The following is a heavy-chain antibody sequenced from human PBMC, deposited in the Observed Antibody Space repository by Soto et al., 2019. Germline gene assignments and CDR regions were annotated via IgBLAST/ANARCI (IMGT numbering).Heavy chain of an antibody. CDR1: GGSFSGYY. CDR2: INHSGST. CDR3: AFYGDYFGIRSDY. Sequence: SETLSLTCAVYGGSFSGYYWSWIRQPPGKGLEWIGEINHSGSTNYNPSLKSRVTISVDTSKNQFSLKLSSVTAADTAVYYCAFYGDYFGIRSDYWGQGTLVTVSS. J-gene: IGHJ4*02. V-gene: IGHV4-34*01. D-gene: IGHD4-17*01.